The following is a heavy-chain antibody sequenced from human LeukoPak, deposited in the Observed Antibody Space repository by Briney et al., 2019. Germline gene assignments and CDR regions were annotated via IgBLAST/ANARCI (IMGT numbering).Heavy chain of an antibody. CDR2: ISGSGDTT. CDR3: AKDVGKWESLHFFDY. D-gene: IGHD1-26*01. J-gene: IGHJ4*02. V-gene: IGHV3-23*01. Sequence: GGSLRLSCAASGFTFSSYAMSWVRQAPGEGLEWVSTISGSGDTTYYADSVKGRFTISRDNSKNTLYLQMNSLRAEDTAIYYCAKDVGKWESLHFFDYWGQGTLVTVSS. CDR1: GFTFSSYA.